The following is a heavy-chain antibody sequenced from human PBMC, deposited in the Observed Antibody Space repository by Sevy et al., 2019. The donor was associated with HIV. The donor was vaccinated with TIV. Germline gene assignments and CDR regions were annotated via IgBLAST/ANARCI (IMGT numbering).Heavy chain of an antibody. D-gene: IGHD6-13*01. CDR3: TRRKADQPIFDY. J-gene: IGHJ4*02. CDR1: GFTFGDYC. CDR2: LKSDVYGGTV. Sequence: GGSLRLSCTASGFTFGDYCMSWVRQAPGKGLEWVAFLKSDVYGGTVDHAASVRGRFVISRDDSKTIAYLQMNDLKTEDTGVYYCTRRKADQPIFDYWGQGALVTVSS. V-gene: IGHV3-49*04.